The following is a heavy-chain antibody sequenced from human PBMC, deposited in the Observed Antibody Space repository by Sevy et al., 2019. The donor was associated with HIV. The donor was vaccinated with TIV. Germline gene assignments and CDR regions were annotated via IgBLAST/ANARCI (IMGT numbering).Heavy chain of an antibody. CDR3: ARDGPDITIFGVVTYGMDV. V-gene: IGHV3-53*01. Sequence: GGSLRLSCAASGFTVSSNYMSWVRQAPGKGLEWVSVIYSGGSTYYADSVKGRFTISRDNSKNTLYLQMNSLRAEDMVVYYCARDGPDITIFGVVTYGMDVWGQGTTVTVSS. D-gene: IGHD3-3*01. CDR1: GFTVSSNY. J-gene: IGHJ6*02. CDR2: IYSGGST.